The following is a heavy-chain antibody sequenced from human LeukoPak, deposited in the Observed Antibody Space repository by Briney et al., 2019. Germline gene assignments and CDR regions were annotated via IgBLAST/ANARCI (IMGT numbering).Heavy chain of an antibody. CDR2: ISSSSSYI. J-gene: IGHJ4*02. Sequence: PGGSLRLSCAASGFTFSSYSMTWVRQAPGKGLEWVSSISSSSSYIYYADSVKGRFTISRDNAKNSLYLQMNSLRAEDTAVYYCARYAESYYFDYWGQGTLVTVSS. CDR3: ARYAESYYFDY. V-gene: IGHV3-21*01. CDR1: GFTFSSYS. D-gene: IGHD3-16*02.